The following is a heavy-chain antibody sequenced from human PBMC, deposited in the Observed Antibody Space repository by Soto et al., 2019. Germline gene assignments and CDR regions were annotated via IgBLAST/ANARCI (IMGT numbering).Heavy chain of an antibody. D-gene: IGHD2-2*01. V-gene: IGHV3-23*01. J-gene: IGHJ6*03. CDR3: AKDRAMGYCTSTSCYGDYYYYMDV. CDR2: ISNSGGST. CDR1: VFTFSSYA. Sequence: GWSLRLSCAASVFTFSSYAMTLVRQASGKGLEWISGISNSGGSTYYADSVKGRFTISRYNSKNTLHLQMNSLRGEDTAVYYCAKDRAMGYCTSTSCYGDYYYYMDVWGKGTTVTVSS.